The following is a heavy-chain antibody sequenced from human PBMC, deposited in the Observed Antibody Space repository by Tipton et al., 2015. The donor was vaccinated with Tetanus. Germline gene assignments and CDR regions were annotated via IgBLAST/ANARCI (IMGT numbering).Heavy chain of an antibody. J-gene: IGHJ4*02. CDR1: GFTFSSYT. V-gene: IGHV3-30*04. CDR3: VRGARVWVMYYLFDS. CDR2: LSDDGRHG. D-gene: IGHD2-8*01. Sequence: SLRLSCAASGFTFSSYTMSWVRQAPGRGLEWLTMLSDDGRHGASAESVKGRFTTSRDNSMSTLYLQMENLSPEDTAVYYCVRGARVWVMYYLFDSWVQGT.